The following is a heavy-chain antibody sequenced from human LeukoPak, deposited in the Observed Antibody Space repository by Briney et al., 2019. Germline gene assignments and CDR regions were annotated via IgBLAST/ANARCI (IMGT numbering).Heavy chain of an antibody. J-gene: IGHJ4*02. CDR2: ISISSTTI. CDR1: GFIFSSYS. D-gene: IGHD2-21*01. CDR3: ARDTHYSFDY. V-gene: IGHV3-48*01. Sequence: PGGSLRLSCAASGFIFSSYSMNWVRQAPGKGLEWVSYISISSTTISYADSVRGRFTISSDNAKNSLYLQMNSLRAEDTAVYYCARDTHYSFDYWRQGTLVIVSS.